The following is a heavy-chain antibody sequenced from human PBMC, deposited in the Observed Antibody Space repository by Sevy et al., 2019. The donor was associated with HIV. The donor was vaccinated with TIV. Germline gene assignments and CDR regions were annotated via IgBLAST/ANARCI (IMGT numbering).Heavy chain of an antibody. CDR2: IWVDGSET. Sequence: GGSLRLSCAASGFIFSNHDMHWVRQAPGKGLEWVARIWVDGSETYYGESVKGRFTISRANSKNTVYLQMNSLRVEDTAVYYCARDVDSNYDGIDAWGQGTTVTVSS. D-gene: IGHD4-4*01. V-gene: IGHV3-33*08. CDR1: GFIFSNHD. CDR3: ARDVDSNYDGIDA. J-gene: IGHJ6*02.